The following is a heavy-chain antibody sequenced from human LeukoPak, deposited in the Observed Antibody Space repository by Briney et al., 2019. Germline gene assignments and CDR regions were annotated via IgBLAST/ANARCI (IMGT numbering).Heavy chain of an antibody. CDR3: ARRSPNYYFDY. V-gene: IGHV3-21*01. Sequence: GGSLRLSCAASGFTFSNYNMNRVRQAPGKGLEWVSSISSSNSYIYYADSVKGRFTISRDNAKNSLYLQMNSLRAEDTAVYYCARRSPNYYFDYWGQGTPVTVSS. CDR2: ISSSNSYI. CDR1: GFTFSNYN. J-gene: IGHJ4*02.